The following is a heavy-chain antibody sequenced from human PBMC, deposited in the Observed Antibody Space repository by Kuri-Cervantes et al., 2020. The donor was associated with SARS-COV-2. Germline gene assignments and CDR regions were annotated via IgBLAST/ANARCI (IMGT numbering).Heavy chain of an antibody. V-gene: IGHV1-2*02. J-gene: IGHJ5*02. CDR2: INPNSGGT. CDR1: GYTFTGYY. Sequence: ASVKVSCKASGYTFTGYYMHWVRQAPGQGLEWMGWINPNSGGTNYAQKFQGRVTMTRDTSISTAYMELSSLRSEDTAVYYCAGESGGYCSGGSCSTNWFDPWGQGTLVTVSS. D-gene: IGHD2-15*01. CDR3: AGESGGYCSGGSCSTNWFDP.